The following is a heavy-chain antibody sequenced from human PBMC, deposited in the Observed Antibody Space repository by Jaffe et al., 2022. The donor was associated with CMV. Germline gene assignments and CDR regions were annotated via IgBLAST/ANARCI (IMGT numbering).Heavy chain of an antibody. CDR2: INHSGST. V-gene: IGHV4-34*01. J-gene: IGHJ6*03. CDR1: GGSFSGYY. Sequence: QVQLQQWGAGLLKPSETLSLTCAVYGGSFSGYYWSWIRQPPGKGLEWIGEINHSGSTNYNPSLKSRVTISVDTSKNQFSLKLSSVTAADTAVYYCARGRGGTNFHYYYYMDVWGKGTTVTVSS. CDR3: ARGRGGTNFHYYYYMDV. D-gene: IGHD3-16*01.